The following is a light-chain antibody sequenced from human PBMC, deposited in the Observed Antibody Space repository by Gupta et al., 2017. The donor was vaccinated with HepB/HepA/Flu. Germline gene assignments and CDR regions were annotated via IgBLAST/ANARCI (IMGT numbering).Light chain of an antibody. Sequence: EIVLTQSPATLSLSPGERATLSCRASQSISPYLGWYQQKPGQPPRLLIYDTSNRASGIPARFSGSGSGTDFTLTISNLEPEDFAVYYCQQRANWPLTFGGGTKVEIK. V-gene: IGKV3-11*01. CDR2: DTS. CDR3: QQRANWPLT. CDR1: QSISPY. J-gene: IGKJ4*01.